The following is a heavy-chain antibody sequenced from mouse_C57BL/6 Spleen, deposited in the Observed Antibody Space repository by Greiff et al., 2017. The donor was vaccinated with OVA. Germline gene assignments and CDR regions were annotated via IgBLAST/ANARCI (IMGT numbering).Heavy chain of an antibody. CDR3: ARPNWERDAMDY. Sequence: QVQLQQPGAELVMPGASVKLSCKASGYTFTSYWMHWVKQRPGQGLEWIGEIDPSDSYTNYNQKFKGKSTLTVDKSSSTAYMQLSSLTSEDSAVYYCARPNWERDAMDYWGQGTSVTVSS. CDR2: IDPSDSYT. V-gene: IGHV1-69*01. J-gene: IGHJ4*01. D-gene: IGHD4-1*01. CDR1: GYTFTSYW.